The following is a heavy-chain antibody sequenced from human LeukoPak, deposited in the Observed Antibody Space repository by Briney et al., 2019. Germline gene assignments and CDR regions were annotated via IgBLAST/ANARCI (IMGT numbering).Heavy chain of an antibody. CDR1: GFPFSNHA. CDR3: VREAGYCASVCLKSNWFDP. D-gene: IGHD2-21*02. Sequence: GGSLRHSCAASGFPFSNHAMSWVRQPPGKGLEWVSAISNGNTYYADSVEGRFTICRYDSKNMVYLQMNSLRDEGTALYYCVREAGYCASVCLKSNWFDPWGQGTLVTVSS. V-gene: IGHV3-23*01. CDR2: ISNGNT. J-gene: IGHJ5*02.